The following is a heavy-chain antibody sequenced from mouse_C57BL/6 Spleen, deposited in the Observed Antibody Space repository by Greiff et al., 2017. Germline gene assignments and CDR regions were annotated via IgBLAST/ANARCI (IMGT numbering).Heavy chain of an antibody. CDR3: ARWGDSSGYAY. D-gene: IGHD3-2*02. CDR2: INPSTGGT. J-gene: IGHJ3*01. V-gene: IGHV1-42*01. Sequence: EVQLQQSGPELVKPGASVKISCKASGYSFTGYYMNWVKQSPEKSLEWIGEINPSTGGTTYNQKFKAKATLTVDKSSSTAYMQLKSLTSEDSAVYYCARWGDSSGYAYWGQGTLVTVSA. CDR1: GYSFTGYY.